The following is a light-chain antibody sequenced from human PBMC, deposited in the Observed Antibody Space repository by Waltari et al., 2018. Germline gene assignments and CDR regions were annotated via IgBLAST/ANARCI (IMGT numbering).Light chain of an antibody. V-gene: IGKV3-11*01. J-gene: IGKJ5*01. CDR3: QHRDK. CDR2: DAS. Sequence: EVVLTQSPATLSLSPGEGATLSCGASQTVSNYLAWYQLKPGQAPRLPIYDASNRATGIPARFSGSGSGTDFTLTISSLEPEDFAVYYCQHRDKFGQGTRLEIK. CDR1: QTVSNY.